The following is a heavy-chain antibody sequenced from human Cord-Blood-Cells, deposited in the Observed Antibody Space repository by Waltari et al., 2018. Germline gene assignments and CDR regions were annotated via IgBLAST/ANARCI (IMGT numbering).Heavy chain of an antibody. D-gene: IGHD2-8*02. J-gene: IGHJ4*02. CDR1: GFTFSIHA. CDR2: ISYDGRHK. V-gene: IGHV3-30*04. CDR3: ASGDRVLGHYFDY. Sequence: QVQLVESGGGVVQPGRSLRLSCAASGFTFSIHAMHWVRQEPGKGLEWMEVISYDGRHKYYVESVKGRFTISRDNSKNTLYLQMNSLSADDTAVYYCASGDRVLGHYFDYWGQGTLVTVSS.